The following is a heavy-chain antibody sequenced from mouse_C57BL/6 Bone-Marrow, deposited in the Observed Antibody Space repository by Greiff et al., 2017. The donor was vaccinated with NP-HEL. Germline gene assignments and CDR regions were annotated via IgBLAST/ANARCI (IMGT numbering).Heavy chain of an antibody. CDR1: GYTFTSYG. CDR3: ARRGGYGYFDY. V-gene: IGHV1-81*01. CDR2: IYPRSGNT. Sequence: QVHVKQSGAELARPGASVKLSCKASGYTFTSYGISWVKQRTGQGLEWIGEIYPRSGNTYYNEKFKGKATLTADKSSSTAYMELRSLTSEDSAVYFCARRGGYGYFDYWGQGTTLTVSS. D-gene: IGHD2-2*01. J-gene: IGHJ2*01.